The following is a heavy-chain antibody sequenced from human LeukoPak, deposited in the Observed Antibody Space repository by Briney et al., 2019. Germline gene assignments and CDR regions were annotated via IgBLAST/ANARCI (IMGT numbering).Heavy chain of an antibody. CDR1: GGSISSGSYY. D-gene: IGHD1-26*01. Sequence: SETLSLTCTVSGGSISSGSYYWSWSRQPAGKGLEWIGRVYTSGSTNYNPSLKSRVTISVDTSKNQFSLKLSSVTAADTAVDYCARGGSYDRYWYFDLWGRGTLVTVSS. V-gene: IGHV4-61*02. CDR3: ARGGSYDRYWYFDL. J-gene: IGHJ2*01. CDR2: VYTSGST.